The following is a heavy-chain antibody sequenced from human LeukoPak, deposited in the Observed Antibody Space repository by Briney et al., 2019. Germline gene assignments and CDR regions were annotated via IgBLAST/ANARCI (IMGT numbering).Heavy chain of an antibody. CDR3: AKAGSGSSSPFDY. Sequence: GGSLRLSCAAPGFTFSSYAMRWVRKGPGKGLEWVSGISGSGGSTYYADSVKGRFTISRDNSKNTLYLQMNSLRAEDTAVYYCAKAGSGSSSPFDYWGQGTLVTVSS. D-gene: IGHD1-26*01. CDR2: ISGSGGST. J-gene: IGHJ4*02. CDR1: GFTFSSYA. V-gene: IGHV3-23*01.